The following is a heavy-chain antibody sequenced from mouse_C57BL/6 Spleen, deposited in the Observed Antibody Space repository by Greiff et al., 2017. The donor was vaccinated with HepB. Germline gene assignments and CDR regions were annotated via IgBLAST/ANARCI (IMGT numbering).Heavy chain of an antibody. CDR2: INPNNGGT. CDR3: ARSHHDYDGDWYFDV. CDR1: GYTFTDYN. J-gene: IGHJ1*03. Sequence: EVQLQQSGPELVKPGASVKIPCKASGYTFTDYNMDWVKQSHGKSLEWIGDINPNNGGTIYNQKFKGKATLTVDKSSSTAYMELRSLTSEDTAVYYCARSHHDYDGDWYFDVWGTGTTVTVSS. V-gene: IGHV1-18*01. D-gene: IGHD2-4*01.